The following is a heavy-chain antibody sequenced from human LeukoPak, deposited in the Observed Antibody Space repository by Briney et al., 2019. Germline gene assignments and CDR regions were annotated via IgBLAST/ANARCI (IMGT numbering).Heavy chain of an antibody. V-gene: IGHV3-53*01. CDR3: ARGYAQAEVTAPDY. CDR2: IYTAGTT. D-gene: IGHD1-14*01. CDR1: GFIVNSYY. Sequence: GGSLRLSCAASGFIVNSYYMSWFRQAPGKGLEWVSAIYTAGTTHYADSVRGRFIISRDYSKNTLNLQMNSLRAEDTAVYYCARGYAQAEVTAPDYWGQGILVTVSS. J-gene: IGHJ4*02.